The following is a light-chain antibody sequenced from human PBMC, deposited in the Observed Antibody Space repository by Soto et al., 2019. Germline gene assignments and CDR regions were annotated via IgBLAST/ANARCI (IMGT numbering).Light chain of an antibody. J-gene: IGKJ1*01. CDR3: QQYGSIHLWT. CDR2: GAS. Sequence: EIVLTQSPGTLSLSPGERATLSCRASQSVSSSYLAWYQQKPGQAPRLLIYGASSRATGIPDRFSGSGLVTDFTLTISRLEPEDFAGHYCQQYGSIHLWTFGQGTKLDIK. CDR1: QSVSSSY. V-gene: IGKV3-20*01.